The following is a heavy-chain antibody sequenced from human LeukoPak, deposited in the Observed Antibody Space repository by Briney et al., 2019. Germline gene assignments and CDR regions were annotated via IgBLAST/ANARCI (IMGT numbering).Heavy chain of an antibody. CDR3: ARVGGATAVTMYFEY. V-gene: IGHV3-48*02. Sequence: GGSLRLSCVVSGITLSGYSMIWVRQAPGKGLEWLSFMTTSGNTIFYAESVKDRFTISRDNAKKSLYLQMNSLRDEDTAVYYCARVGGATAVTMYFEYWGQGTLVTVSS. CDR2: MTTSGNTI. J-gene: IGHJ4*02. CDR1: GITLSGYS. D-gene: IGHD1-26*01.